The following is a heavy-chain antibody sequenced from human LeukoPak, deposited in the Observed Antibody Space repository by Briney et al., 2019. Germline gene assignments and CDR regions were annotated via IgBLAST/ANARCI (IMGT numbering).Heavy chain of an antibody. CDR2: ISASGGTT. CDR1: GFTFSSYA. J-gene: IGHJ4*02. Sequence: GGSLRLSCAASGFTFSSYAMSWVRQAPGKGLEWVSGISASGGTTYYADSVKGRFAISRDNSKNTLYLQMGSLRAEDTAVYYCAKRRGERNSGIYYYFDYWGQGTLVTVSS. CDR3: AKRRGERNSGIYYYFDY. V-gene: IGHV3-23*01. D-gene: IGHD3-10*01.